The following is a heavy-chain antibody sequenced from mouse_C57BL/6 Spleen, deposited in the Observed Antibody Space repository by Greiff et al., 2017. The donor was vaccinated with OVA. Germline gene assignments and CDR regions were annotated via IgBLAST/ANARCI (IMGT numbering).Heavy chain of an antibody. J-gene: IGHJ3*01. V-gene: IGHV5-9-1*02. CDR1: GFTFSSYA. CDR3: TREVYDYGGAWFAY. Sequence: EVKVEESGEGLVKPGGSLKLSCAASGFTFSSYAMSWVRQTPEKRLEWVAYISSGGDYIYYADTVKGRFTISRDNARNTLYLQMSSLKSEDTAMYYCTREVYDYGGAWFAYWGQGTLVTVSA. D-gene: IGHD2-4*01. CDR2: ISSGGDYI.